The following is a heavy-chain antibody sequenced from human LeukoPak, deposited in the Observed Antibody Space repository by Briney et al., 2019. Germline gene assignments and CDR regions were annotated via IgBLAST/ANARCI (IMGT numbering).Heavy chain of an antibody. CDR3: ARRGPGTDWYFDL. CDR1: GGSISSYY. CDR2: IWQSGTT. J-gene: IGHJ2*01. D-gene: IGHD6-13*01. Sequence: SETLSLTCTVFGGSISSYYWNWIRQSAGKGLEWIGEIWQSGTTNYNPSRKSRVTISVDKSKNQFSLMLTSVTAADTAVYYCARRGPGTDWYFDLWGRGTLVTVSS. V-gene: IGHV4-59*12.